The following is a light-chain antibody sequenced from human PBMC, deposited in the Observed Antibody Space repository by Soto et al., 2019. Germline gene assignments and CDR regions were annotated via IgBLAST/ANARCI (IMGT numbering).Light chain of an antibody. CDR2: DAS. CDR1: QDIATY. J-gene: IGKJ1*01. CDR3: RQYNSYSWT. V-gene: IGKV1-33*01. Sequence: DIQMTQSPSSLSASVGNRVTITCQASQDIATYLNWYQQKPGKAPNLLIYDASNLETGVPSRFSGSGSGTEFTLTISSLQPDDFATYYCRQYNSYSWTFGQGTKVDIK.